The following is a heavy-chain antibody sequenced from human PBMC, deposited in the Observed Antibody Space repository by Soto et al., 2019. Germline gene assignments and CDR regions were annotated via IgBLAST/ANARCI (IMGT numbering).Heavy chain of an antibody. D-gene: IGHD2-2*01. CDR1: GYTFTSYG. V-gene: IGHV1-18*01. J-gene: IGHJ5*02. Sequence: ASVKVSCKASGYTFTSYGISWVRQAPGQGLEWMGWISAYNGNTNYAQKLQGRVTMTTDTSTSTAYMELRSLRSDDTAVYYCARPDCSSTSCYAGWFDPWGQGTLVTVS. CDR2: ISAYNGNT. CDR3: ARPDCSSTSCYAGWFDP.